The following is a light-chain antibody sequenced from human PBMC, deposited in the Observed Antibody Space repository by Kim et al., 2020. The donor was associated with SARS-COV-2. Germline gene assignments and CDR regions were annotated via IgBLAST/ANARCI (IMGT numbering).Light chain of an antibody. CDR3: QAWDSSTAV. CDR2: QDS. J-gene: IGLJ3*02. V-gene: IGLV3-1*01. Sequence: VSRRQTATITCSGDTLGDKYACWYQQKPGQSPVLVIYQDSKRPSGIPERFSGSNSGNTATLTISGTQAMDEADYYCQAWDSSTAVFGGGTQLTVL. CDR1: TLGDKY.